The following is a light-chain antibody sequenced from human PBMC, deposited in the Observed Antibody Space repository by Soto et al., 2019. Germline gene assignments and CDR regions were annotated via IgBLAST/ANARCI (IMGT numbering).Light chain of an antibody. V-gene: IGKV3-15*01. CDR3: QHYHGWPIT. J-gene: IGKJ5*01. CDR1: QSVFSS. Sequence: EIVMTQSPATLSVSPGERATLSCRASQSVFSSLAWYQQKPGQAPRLLIYGAATRATGIPARFSGSGSGTEFTLTISSLQSEDFAVYYCQHYHGWPITFGQGTRLEIK. CDR2: GAA.